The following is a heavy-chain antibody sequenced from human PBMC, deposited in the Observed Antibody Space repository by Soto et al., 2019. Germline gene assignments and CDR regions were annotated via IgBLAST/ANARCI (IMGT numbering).Heavy chain of an antibody. D-gene: IGHD2-8*01. CDR2: IIPIFGTA. Sequence: ASVKVSCKASGGTFSSYAISWVRQAPGQGLAWMGGIIPIFGTANYAQKFQGRVTSTADQSTSTAYMELSSLRSEETAVYYCAREVGRKIACTKWFVPWGQGTRVIVAS. V-gene: IGHV1-69*13. J-gene: IGHJ5*02. CDR1: GGTFSSYA. CDR3: AREVGRKIACTKWFVP.